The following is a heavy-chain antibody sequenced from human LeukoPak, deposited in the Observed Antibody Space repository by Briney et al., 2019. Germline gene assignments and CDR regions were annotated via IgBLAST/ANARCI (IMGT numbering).Heavy chain of an antibody. CDR1: GFTFSSYE. Sequence: PGGSLRLSCAASGFTFSSYEMNWVRQAPGKWLEWASYISSSGSTIYYADSVKGRFTISRDNAKNSLYLQMNSLRAEDTAVYYCAELGITMIGGVWGKGTTVTISS. D-gene: IGHD3-10*02. J-gene: IGHJ6*04. V-gene: IGHV3-48*03. CDR2: ISSSGSTI. CDR3: AELGITMIGGV.